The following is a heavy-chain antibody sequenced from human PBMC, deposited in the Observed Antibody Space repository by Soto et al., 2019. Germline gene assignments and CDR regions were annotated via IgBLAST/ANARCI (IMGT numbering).Heavy chain of an antibody. V-gene: IGHV4-31*03. Sequence: PSETLSLTCTVSGGSISSGGYYWSWIRQHPGKGLEWIGYIYYSGSTYYNPSLKSRVTISVDTSKNQFSLKLSSVTAADTAVYYCARTYDFWSGYYLNWFDPWGQGTLVTVSS. CDR2: IYYSGST. CDR1: GGSISSGGYY. D-gene: IGHD3-3*01. CDR3: ARTYDFWSGYYLNWFDP. J-gene: IGHJ5*02.